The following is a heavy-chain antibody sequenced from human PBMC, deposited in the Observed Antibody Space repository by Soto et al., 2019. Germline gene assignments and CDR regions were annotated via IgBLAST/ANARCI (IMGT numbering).Heavy chain of an antibody. CDR3: AKDRVGGVPDAFDI. D-gene: IGHD2-8*01. V-gene: IGHV3-23*01. Sequence: GGSLRLSCAASGFTSANYVMNWVRQAPGKGLEWVSSISGSGTTTFYADSVKGRFIISRDNSKNTLYLQMNSLRAEDTALYYCAKDRVGGVPDAFDIWGQGTMVTVSS. CDR2: ISGSGTTT. J-gene: IGHJ3*02. CDR1: GFTSANYV.